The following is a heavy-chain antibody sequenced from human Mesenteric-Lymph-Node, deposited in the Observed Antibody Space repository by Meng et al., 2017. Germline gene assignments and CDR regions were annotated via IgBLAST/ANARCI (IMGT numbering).Heavy chain of an antibody. CDR1: GYTFTSYA. D-gene: IGHD3-22*01. Sequence: VQLGQSGAEVKKPGASVKVSCKASGYTFTSYAMHWVRQAPGQRLEWMGWINAGNGNTKYSQKFQGRVTITRDTSASTAYMELSSLRSEDTAVYYCARDLDYYDSSGYYHWFDPWGQGTLVTVSS. V-gene: IGHV1-3*01. CDR3: ARDLDYYDSSGYYHWFDP. J-gene: IGHJ5*02. CDR2: INAGNGNT.